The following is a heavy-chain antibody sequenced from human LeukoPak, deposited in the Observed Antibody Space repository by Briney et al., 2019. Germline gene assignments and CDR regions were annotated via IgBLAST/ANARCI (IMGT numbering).Heavy chain of an antibody. J-gene: IGHJ5*02. V-gene: IGHV3-33*06. CDR3: AKETESYNWFDP. Sequence: GGSLRLSCAASGFTFSSYGMHWVRQAPGKGLEWVAVIWYDGSNKYYADSVKGRFTISRDNSKNTLYLQMNSLRAEDTAVYYCAKETESYNWFDPWGQGTLVTVSS. D-gene: IGHD1-26*01. CDR2: IWYDGSNK. CDR1: GFTFSSYG.